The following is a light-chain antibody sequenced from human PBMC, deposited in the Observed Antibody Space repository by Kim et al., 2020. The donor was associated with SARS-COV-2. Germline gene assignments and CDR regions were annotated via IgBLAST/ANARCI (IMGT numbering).Light chain of an antibody. Sequence: GQSGTISCTGTSNDVGGYNYVSWYQQHPGKAPKLMIYEVNKRPSGVPDRFSGSKSDNTASLTVSGLQAGDEADYYCCSYSVTNTLVFGGGTKLTVL. CDR2: EVN. CDR1: SNDVGGYNY. V-gene: IGLV2-8*01. CDR3: CSYSVTNTLV. J-gene: IGLJ3*02.